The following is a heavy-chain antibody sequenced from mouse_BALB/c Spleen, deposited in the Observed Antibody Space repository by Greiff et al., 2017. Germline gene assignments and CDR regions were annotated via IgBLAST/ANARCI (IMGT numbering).Heavy chain of an antibody. CDR1: SYTFTDYA. CDR3: ARTLTMITTGLAY. CDR2: ISTYYGNT. V-gene: IGHV1-67*01. D-gene: IGHD2-4*01. Sequence: QVQLQQSGPELVRPGVSVKISCKGSSYTFTDYAMHWVKQSHAKSLECIGVISTYYGNTNYNQKFKGKATMTVDKSSSTAYMELARLTSEDSAVYYCARTLTMITTGLAYWGQGTLVTVSA. J-gene: IGHJ3*01.